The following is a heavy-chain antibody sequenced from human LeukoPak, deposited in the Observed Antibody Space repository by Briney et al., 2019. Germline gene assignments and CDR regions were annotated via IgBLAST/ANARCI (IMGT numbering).Heavy chain of an antibody. CDR1: GFTFSSYT. CDR2: ITTGGPNT. CDR3: ARDLSLTGPNWFDP. D-gene: IGHD3-9*01. J-gene: IGHJ5*02. Sequence: PGGSLRLSCTASGFTFSSYTMSWVRQAPGKGLKWVSTITTGGPNTYYADSVKGRFTVSRDDSKNTLYLQMNSLRAEDTAVYYCARDLSLTGPNWFDPWGQGTLVTVSS. V-gene: IGHV3-23*01.